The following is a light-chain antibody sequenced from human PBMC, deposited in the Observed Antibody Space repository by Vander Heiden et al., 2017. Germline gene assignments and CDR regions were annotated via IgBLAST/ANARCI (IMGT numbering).Light chain of an antibody. CDR3: QQRSNWPPVLT. J-gene: IGKJ4*01. V-gene: IGKV3-11*01. CDR1: QSVSSY. CDR2: DAS. Sequence: DIVLTQSPATLSLSPGERATLSCRASQSVSSYLAWYQQKPGQAPRLLIYDASNRATGIPARFSGSGSGTDFTLTISSLEPEDFAVYHCQQRSNWPPVLTFGGGTKVEIK.